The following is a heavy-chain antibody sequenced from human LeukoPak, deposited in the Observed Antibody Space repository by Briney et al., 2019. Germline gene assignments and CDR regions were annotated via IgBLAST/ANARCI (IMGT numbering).Heavy chain of an antibody. CDR2: INPKSGGT. Sequence: ASVKVSCKASGYTFTDYYIHWVRQAPGQGLEWMGWINPKSGGTNYAQNFQGRVTMTRVTSISTAYMELSRLRSDDTAVYYCARVGAYCSGGSCYHYFDYWGQGTLVTVSS. V-gene: IGHV1-2*02. J-gene: IGHJ4*02. CDR1: GYTFTDYY. D-gene: IGHD2-15*01. CDR3: ARVGAYCSGGSCYHYFDY.